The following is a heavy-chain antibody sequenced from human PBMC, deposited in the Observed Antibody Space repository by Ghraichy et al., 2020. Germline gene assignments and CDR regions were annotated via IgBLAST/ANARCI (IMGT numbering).Heavy chain of an antibody. D-gene: IGHD6-19*01. CDR2: ISGSGIST. J-gene: IGHJ4*02. CDR3: AKVYSSGWYQVKSGPFDC. V-gene: IGHV3-23*01. CDR1: GFTFSSYA. Sequence: GGSELSCAASGFTFSSYAMSWVRQAPGKGLECVSSISGSGISTYYADSVKGRFTISRDNSKNTLYLQMNSLRSEDTAVYYCAKVYSSGWYQVKSGPFDCWGQGILATVSS.